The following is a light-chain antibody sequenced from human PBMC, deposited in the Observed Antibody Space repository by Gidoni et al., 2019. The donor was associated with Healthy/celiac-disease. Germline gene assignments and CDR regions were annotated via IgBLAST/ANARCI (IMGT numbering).Light chain of an antibody. Sequence: DIQMTQSPSSLSPSVGDRVTITCRASQSISSYLNWYQQKPGRAPKLLIFSASSLQSGVPSRFSGSVSGTEFTLTISSLQLADFATYYCQQSYSSPWTFGQGTKVEIK. V-gene: IGKV1-39*01. CDR3: QQSYSSPWT. CDR1: QSISSY. J-gene: IGKJ1*01. CDR2: SAS.